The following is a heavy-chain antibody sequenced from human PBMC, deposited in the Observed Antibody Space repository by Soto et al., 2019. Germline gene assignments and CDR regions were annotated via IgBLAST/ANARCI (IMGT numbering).Heavy chain of an antibody. CDR2: LWSAGNT. Sequence: LRLSCAASGFTVSSKYMSWVRQAPGKGLEWVSVLWSAGNTYYADSVRGRFTISTAYMELSSLRSDDTAVYYCAREELPIYYYGMDVWGQGTTVTSP. V-gene: IGHV3-53*01. J-gene: IGHJ6*02. CDR3: AREELPIYYYGMDV. CDR1: GFTVSSKY. D-gene: IGHD1-7*01.